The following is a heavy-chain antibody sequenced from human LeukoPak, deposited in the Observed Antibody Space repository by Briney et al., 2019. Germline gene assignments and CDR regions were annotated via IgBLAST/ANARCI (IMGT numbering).Heavy chain of an antibody. Sequence: SETLSLTCTVSGGSISSSSYYWGWIRQPPGKGLEWIGSIYYSGSTYYNPSLKSRVAISVDTSKIQFSLMLSSVTAADTAVYYCARGPSAYPYFDYWGQGTLVTVSS. CDR2: IYYSGST. J-gene: IGHJ4*02. CDR3: ARGPSAYPYFDY. V-gene: IGHV4-39*07. D-gene: IGHD3-3*01. CDR1: GGSISSSSYY.